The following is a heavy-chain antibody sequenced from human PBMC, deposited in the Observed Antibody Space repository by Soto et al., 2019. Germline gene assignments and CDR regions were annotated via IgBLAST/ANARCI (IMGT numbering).Heavy chain of an antibody. CDR3: ARDHPTGFDP. V-gene: IGHV4-34*01. J-gene: IGHJ5*02. CDR1: GGSFSGYY. CDR2: INHSGST. Sequence: PSETLSLTCAVYGGSFSGYYWSWIRQPPGKGLEWIGEINHSGSTNYNPSLKSRVTISVDTSKNQFSLKLSSVTAADTAVYYCARDHPTGFDPWGQGTLVTVSS.